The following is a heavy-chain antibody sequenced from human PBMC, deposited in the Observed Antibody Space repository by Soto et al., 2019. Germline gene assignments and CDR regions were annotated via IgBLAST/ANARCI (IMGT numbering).Heavy chain of an antibody. CDR3: TTHSYFTLKLVRFEY. Sequence: GGSLRLSCAASGVTFTTAWINWVRQAPGKGLEWVGRIKSKTDGGTPDFAARVIGRFDISRHDSKSMVYLQITRLNPEDTAVYYCTTHSYFTLKLVRFEYWGLGTVVTVS. J-gene: IGHJ4*01. V-gene: IGHV3-15*07. D-gene: IGHD3-22*01. CDR1: GVTFTTAW. CDR2: IKSKTDGGTP.